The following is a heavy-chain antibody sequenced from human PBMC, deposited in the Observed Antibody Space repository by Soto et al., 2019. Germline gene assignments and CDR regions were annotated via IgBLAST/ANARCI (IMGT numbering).Heavy chain of an antibody. Sequence: PGGSLRLSCVVSGFTFSTYSINWVRQAPGKGLEWVSSISSRGDIYYADSVKGRFTISRDNAKNSVSLQMNSLRAEDTAVYYCAREYTSWPLAYGLDVWGQGTTVTVSS. D-gene: IGHD2-2*02. V-gene: IGHV3-21*01. CDR3: AREYTSWPLAYGLDV. CDR2: ISSRGDI. CDR1: GFTFSTYS. J-gene: IGHJ6*02.